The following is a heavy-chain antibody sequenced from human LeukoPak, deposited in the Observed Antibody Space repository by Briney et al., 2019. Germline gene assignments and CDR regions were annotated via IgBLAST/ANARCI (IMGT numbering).Heavy chain of an antibody. CDR2: ISASGADT. J-gene: IGHJ4*02. CDR3: AKQLDSGNYYPTGGDY. D-gene: IGHD3-10*01. CDR1: GFTLSSYA. V-gene: IGHV3-23*01. Sequence: QPGGSLRLSCAASGFTLSSYATSWVRQAPGKGLEWVSAISASGADTYYADSVKGRFTISRDTSKNTVYLQMNSLRDEDTAVYYCAKQLDSGNYYPTGGDYWGQGTLVTVSS.